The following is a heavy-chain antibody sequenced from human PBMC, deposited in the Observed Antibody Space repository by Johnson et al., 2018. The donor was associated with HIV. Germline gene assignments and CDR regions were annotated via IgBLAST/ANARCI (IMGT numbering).Heavy chain of an antibody. CDR3: AKAFCPGCDAFEI. V-gene: IGHV3-30*18. CDR2: ISDDVSNK. D-gene: IGHD3-3*02. J-gene: IGHJ3*02. CDR1: GFTFSNYD. Sequence: QVQLVESGGGVVQPGRSQRLSCVASGFTFSNYDMDWVRQAPGKGLEWVGSISDDVSNKYYADSVTGRFTISRDNSNNTLDLQMNSLRTEDTGVYYCAKAFCPGCDAFEIWGQGTLVTVSS.